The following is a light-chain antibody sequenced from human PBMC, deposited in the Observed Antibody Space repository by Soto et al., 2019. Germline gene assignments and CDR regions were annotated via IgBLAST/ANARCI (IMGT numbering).Light chain of an antibody. CDR1: SSDVENYKL. CDR3: CSSVGSDV. CDR2: EVT. V-gene: IGLV2-23*02. J-gene: IGLJ1*01. Sequence: QSALNQPASVSGSPGQSVTISCTATSSDVENYKLVSWYQQHPGKAPKLIIYEVTKRPSGVSNRFSGSKSANTASLTISGLQPEDEADYYCCSSVGSDVFGTGNKVTVL.